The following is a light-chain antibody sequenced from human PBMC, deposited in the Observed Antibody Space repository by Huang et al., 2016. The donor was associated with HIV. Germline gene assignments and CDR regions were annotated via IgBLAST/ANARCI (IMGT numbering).Light chain of an antibody. CDR1: QGISNY. V-gene: IGKV1-16*01. CDR2: SAS. Sequence: DIEMTQSPSSLSASVGDRVTVTCRASQGISNYLAWFQQKPGKAPKSLIQSASSLQRWVPSRFSGSGSGTDFTLTISCLQPDDSATYYCHQYYSFPYTFGQGTKLEIK. CDR3: HQYYSFPYT. J-gene: IGKJ2*01.